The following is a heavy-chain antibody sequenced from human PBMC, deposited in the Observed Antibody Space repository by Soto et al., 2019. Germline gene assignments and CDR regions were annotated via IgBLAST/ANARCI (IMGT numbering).Heavy chain of an antibody. V-gene: IGHV3-30*18. CDR1: GFTFSSYG. CDR2: ISYDGSNK. CDR3: AKDRGRVVVAAPLYY. Sequence: QVQLVESGGGVVQPGRSLRLSCAASGFTFSSYGMHWVRQAPGKGLEWVAVISYDGSNKYYADSVKGRFTISRDNSKNSLYLQMNSLRAEATAVYYCAKDRGRVVVAAPLYYWGQGTLVTVSS. D-gene: IGHD2-15*01. J-gene: IGHJ4*02.